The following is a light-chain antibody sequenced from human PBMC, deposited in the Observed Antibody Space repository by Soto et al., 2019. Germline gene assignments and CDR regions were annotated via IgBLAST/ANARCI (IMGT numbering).Light chain of an antibody. CDR3: GAWDDRLHGYV. J-gene: IGLJ1*01. CDR2: GND. Sequence: QSALTQPPSASGTPGQRVTISCSGTNSNIATYAVNWYQQYPGTAPTLLIYGNDQRPSGVPDRFPGSKSDTSASLAISGLQSEDEADYYCGAWDDRLHGYVFGTGTRSPS. CDR1: NSNIATYA. V-gene: IGLV1-44*01.